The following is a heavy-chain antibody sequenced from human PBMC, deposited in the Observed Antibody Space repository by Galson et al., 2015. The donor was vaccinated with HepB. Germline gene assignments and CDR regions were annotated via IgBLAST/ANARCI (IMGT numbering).Heavy chain of an antibody. CDR2: ISYDGSNK. J-gene: IGHJ4*02. CDR1: GFTFSSYG. Sequence: SLRLSCAASGFTFSSYGMHWVRQAPGKGLEWVAVISYDGSNKYYADSVKGRFTISGDNSKNTLYLQMNSLRAEDTAACYCAKGNRGSYTFDYWGQGTLVTVSS. D-gene: IGHD1-26*01. CDR3: AKGNRGSYTFDY. V-gene: IGHV3-30*18.